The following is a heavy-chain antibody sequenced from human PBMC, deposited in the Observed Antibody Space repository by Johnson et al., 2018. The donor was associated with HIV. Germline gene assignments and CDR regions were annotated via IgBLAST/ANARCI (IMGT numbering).Heavy chain of an antibody. J-gene: IGHJ3*02. V-gene: IGHV3-30-3*01. CDR3: AKARGELLGFDAFDI. Sequence: QVQLVESGGGVVQPGRSLRLSCAASGFTFSSYAMHWVRQAPGKGLEWVAVISYDGSNKYYADSVKGRFTISRDNFKKTLYLQMNSLRAEDTAVYYCAKARGELLGFDAFDIWGQGTMVTVSS. CDR2: ISYDGSNK. CDR1: GFTFSSYA. D-gene: IGHD1-26*01.